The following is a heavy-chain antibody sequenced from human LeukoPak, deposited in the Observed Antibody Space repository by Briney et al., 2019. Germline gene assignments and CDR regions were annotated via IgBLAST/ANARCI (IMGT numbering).Heavy chain of an antibody. CDR1: VITLSNYG. CDR3: AKRGVVIRVILVGFHKEAYYFES. D-gene: IGHD3/OR15-3a*01. CDR2: ISDSGGST. J-gene: IGHJ4*02. V-gene: IGHV3-23*01. Sequence: GGSLRLSCAVSVITLSNYGMSWVRQAPGKGLEWVAGISDSGGSTKYADSVKGRFTISRDNPKNTLFLQMNSLRAEDTAVYFCAKRGVVIRVILVGFHKEAYYFESWGQGALVTVSS.